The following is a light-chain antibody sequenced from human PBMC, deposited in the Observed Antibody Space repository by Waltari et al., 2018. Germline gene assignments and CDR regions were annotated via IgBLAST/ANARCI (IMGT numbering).Light chain of an antibody. V-gene: IGLV2-14*01. J-gene: IGLJ3*02. CDR3: LSYTNTAVRV. Sequence: QSALTQPASVSGSPGQAITISCTGSSSDVGANNYVSWYPQYPGKAPPVLIYEVSNRPSGVSNRFSGSKSGNTASLTISGLQAEDEADYYCLSYTNTAVRVFGGGTRLTVL. CDR2: EVS. CDR1: SSDVGANNY.